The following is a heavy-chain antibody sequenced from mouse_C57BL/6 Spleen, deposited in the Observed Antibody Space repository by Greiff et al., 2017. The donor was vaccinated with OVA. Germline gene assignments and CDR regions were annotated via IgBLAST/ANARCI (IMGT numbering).Heavy chain of an antibody. V-gene: IGHV5-15*01. CDR1: GFTFSDYG. CDR3: ARENDGFFAY. J-gene: IGHJ3*01. D-gene: IGHD2-3*01. Sequence: EVKLMESGGGLVQPGGSLKLSCAASGFTFSDYGMAWVRQAPRKGPEWVAFISNLAYSIYYADTVKGRFTISRANAKNTLYLEMSSLRSEDTAMYYCARENDGFFAYWGQGTLVTVSA. CDR2: ISNLAYSI.